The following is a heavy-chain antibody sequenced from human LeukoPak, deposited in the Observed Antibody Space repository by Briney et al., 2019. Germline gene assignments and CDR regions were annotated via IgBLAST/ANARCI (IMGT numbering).Heavy chain of an antibody. CDR1: GVSISSSYSY. CDR2: IYYTGNT. Sequence: SETLSLTCTVSGVSISSSYSYWGWIRQPPGMGLEWIGSIYYTGNTYYNASLKSQVSISIDTSKNQFSLKLTSVTAADTAVYYCARDTGFYSDYGFDSWGQGTLVTVSS. J-gene: IGHJ4*02. D-gene: IGHD4-11*01. CDR3: ARDTGFYSDYGFDS. V-gene: IGHV4-39*02.